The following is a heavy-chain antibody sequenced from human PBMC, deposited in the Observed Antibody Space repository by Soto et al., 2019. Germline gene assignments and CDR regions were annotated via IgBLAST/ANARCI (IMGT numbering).Heavy chain of an antibody. J-gene: IGHJ3*01. CDR2: IYLDGST. D-gene: IGHD3-3*01. CDR3: AREPFWSSHLPLDAFDV. Sequence: EAQLVESGGGLIQPGGSLRLSCAASGFSVNSDYMTWVRQAPGKGLEWVSVIYLDGSTFYSDSVKGRFTISKDSSKNTVFLQMNNLRTEDTAVYFCAREPFWSSHLPLDAFDVWGQGTMVTVSS. CDR1: GFSVNSDY. V-gene: IGHV3-53*01.